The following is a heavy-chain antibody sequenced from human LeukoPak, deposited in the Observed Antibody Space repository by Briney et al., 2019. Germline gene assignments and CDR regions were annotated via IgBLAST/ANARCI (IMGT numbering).Heavy chain of an antibody. V-gene: IGHV3-30*02. Sequence: PGGSLRLSCAASGFTFSSYGMHWVRQAPGKGLEWVAFIRYDGSNKYYADSVKGRFTISRDNSKNTLYLQMNSLRAEDTAVYYCARDRGSSLGWVPYYFDYWGQGTLVTVSS. CDR1: GFTFSSYG. J-gene: IGHJ4*02. CDR3: ARDRGSSLGWVPYYFDY. CDR2: IRYDGSNK. D-gene: IGHD5-24*01.